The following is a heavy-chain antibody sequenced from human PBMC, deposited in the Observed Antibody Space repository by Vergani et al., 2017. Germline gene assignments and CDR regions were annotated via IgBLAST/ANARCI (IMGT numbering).Heavy chain of an antibody. CDR1: GFTFSSYG. CDR2: ISYDGSNK. CDR3: ASLDKLERNWFDP. J-gene: IGHJ5*02. Sequence: QVQLVESGGGVVQPGRSLRLSCAASGFTFSSYGMHWVRQAPGKGLEWVADISYDGSNKYYADSVKGRFTISRDNSKKTLYLQMNSLRAEDTAVYYCASLDKLERNWFDPWGQGTLVTVSS. V-gene: IGHV3-30*03. D-gene: IGHD1-1*01.